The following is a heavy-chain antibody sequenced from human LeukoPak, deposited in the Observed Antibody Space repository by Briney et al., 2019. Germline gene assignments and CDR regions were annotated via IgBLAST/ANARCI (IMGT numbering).Heavy chain of an antibody. CDR3: AKDLDCSGGTCHKAFDC. J-gene: IGHJ4*02. CDR1: GFTFSSYS. Sequence: GGSLRLSCAASGFTFSSYSMNWVRQAPGKGLEWVSYISSSSSTIYYADSVKGRFTTSRDNSKNTLYLQMSRLRVEDTAVYYCAKDLDCSGGTCHKAFDCWGQGTLVTVSS. V-gene: IGHV3-48*01. CDR2: ISSSSSTI. D-gene: IGHD2-15*01.